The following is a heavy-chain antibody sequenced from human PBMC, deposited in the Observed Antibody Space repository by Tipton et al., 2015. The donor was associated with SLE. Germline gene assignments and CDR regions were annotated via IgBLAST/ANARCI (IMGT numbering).Heavy chain of an antibody. CDR3: ARTLYYYDSSVYSRYFDI. CDR1: GGSIGRDY. V-gene: IGHV4-59*01. CDR2: IHYSGTT. D-gene: IGHD3-22*01. Sequence: TLSLTCSVSGGSIGRDYWSWFRQPPGKGLEWIGYIHYSGTTYYNPSLKSRVTISVDTSKNQFSLRVHSVTAADTAMYYCARTLYYYDSSVYSRYFDIWGRGTLVTVSS. J-gene: IGHJ2*01.